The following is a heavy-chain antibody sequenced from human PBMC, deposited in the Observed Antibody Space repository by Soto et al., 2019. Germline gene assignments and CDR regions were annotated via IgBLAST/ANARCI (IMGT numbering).Heavy chain of an antibody. J-gene: IGHJ6*03. D-gene: IGHD2-2*03. CDR3: ARVDIVVVPAAPSYYYYYMDV. V-gene: IGHV2-26*01. Sequence: QVTLKESGPVVVKPTETLTLTCTVSGFSLSNARMGVSWIRQPPGKALEWLAHIFSNDEKSYSTSLKSRLTISKDTSKSQVVLTMTNMDPVDTATYYCARVDIVVVPAAPSYYYYYMDVWGKGTTVTVSS. CDR1: GFSLSNARMG. CDR2: IFSNDEK.